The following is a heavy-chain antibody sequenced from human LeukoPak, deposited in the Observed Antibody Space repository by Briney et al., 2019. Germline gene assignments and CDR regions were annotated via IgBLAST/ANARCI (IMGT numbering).Heavy chain of an antibody. CDR1: GFTVSSNY. CDR2: IYSGGST. Sequence: GGSLRLSCAASGFTVSSNYMSWVRQAPGKGLEWVSVIYSGGSTYYADSVKGRFTISRDNSKNTLYLQMNSLRAEDTAVYYCARGGPMTTVTRYAFDIWGQGTMVTVSS. J-gene: IGHJ3*02. D-gene: IGHD4-17*01. CDR3: ARGGPMTTVTRYAFDI. V-gene: IGHV3-66*01.